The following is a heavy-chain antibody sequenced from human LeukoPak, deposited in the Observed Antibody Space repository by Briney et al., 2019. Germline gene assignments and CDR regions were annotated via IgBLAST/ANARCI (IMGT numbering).Heavy chain of an antibody. V-gene: IGHV4-30-4*01. Sequence: SQTLSLTCTVSGGSISSGDYYWSWIRQPPGKGLEWIGYIYNSGSTYYNPSLKSRVTISVDTSKNQFSLKLSSVTAADTAVYYCARGMFGSIFGVVTDNDYFDYWGQGTLVTVSS. J-gene: IGHJ4*02. CDR3: ARGMFGSIFGVVTDNDYFDY. CDR1: GGSISSGDYY. CDR2: IYNSGST. D-gene: IGHD3-3*01.